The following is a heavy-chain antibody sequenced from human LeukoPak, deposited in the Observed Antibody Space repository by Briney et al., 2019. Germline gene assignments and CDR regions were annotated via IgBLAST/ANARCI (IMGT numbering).Heavy chain of an antibody. CDR2: MTPNSGST. J-gene: IGHJ4*02. Sequence: GWMTPNSGSTDYAQKFQGRVTMTRNTSIGTAYMELSSLRSEDTAVYYCARAEDYGDYYFDYWGQGTLVTVSS. CDR3: ARAEDYGDYYFDY. V-gene: IGHV1-8*01. D-gene: IGHD4-17*01.